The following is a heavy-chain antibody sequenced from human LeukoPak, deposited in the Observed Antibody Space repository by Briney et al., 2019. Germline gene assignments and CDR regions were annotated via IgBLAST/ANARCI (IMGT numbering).Heavy chain of an antibody. V-gene: IGHV4-39*01. CDR3: ASYYCNTDCYLFDS. CDR2: IYYSGST. CDR1: GGSISSTDYS. J-gene: IGHJ4*02. D-gene: IGHD2-21*01. Sequence: SETQSLTCTVSGGSISSTDYSWAWICQPPGRGLEWIGTIYYSGSTYYNPSVKSRVTISVDTSKNQFSLRLSSVTAADTAVYYCASYYCNTDCYLFDSWGQGTLVTVSS.